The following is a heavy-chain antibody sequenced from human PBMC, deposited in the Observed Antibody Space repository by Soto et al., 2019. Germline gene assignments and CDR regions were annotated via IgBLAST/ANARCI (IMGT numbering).Heavy chain of an antibody. CDR2: ISGSGGST. D-gene: IGHD6-19*01. V-gene: IGHV3-23*01. CDR3: AKEPVAGILYYYYGMDV. J-gene: IGHJ6*02. CDR1: GFTFSSYA. Sequence: EVQLLESGGGLVQPGGSLRLSCAASGFTFSSYAMSWVRQAPGKGLEWVSAISGSGGSTYYADSVKGRFTISRDNSKNTLYLQMNSLRAEDTAVYYCAKEPVAGILYYYYGMDVWGQGTTVTVSS.